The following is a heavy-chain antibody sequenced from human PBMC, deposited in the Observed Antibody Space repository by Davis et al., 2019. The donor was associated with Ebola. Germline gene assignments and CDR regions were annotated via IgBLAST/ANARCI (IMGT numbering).Heavy chain of an antibody. J-gene: IGHJ6*03. D-gene: IGHD6-19*01. Sequence: LRLSCTVSGGSISSGSYFWSWIRQPAGKGLEWIGHIYTSGSTNYNPSLKSRVTMSVDTSKNQFSLKLSSVTAADTAVYYCAREGSSGWRDYYYYYMDVWGKGTTVTVSS. CDR3: AREGSSGWRDYYYYYMDV. CDR2: IYTSGST. V-gene: IGHV4-61*09. CDR1: GGSISSGSYF.